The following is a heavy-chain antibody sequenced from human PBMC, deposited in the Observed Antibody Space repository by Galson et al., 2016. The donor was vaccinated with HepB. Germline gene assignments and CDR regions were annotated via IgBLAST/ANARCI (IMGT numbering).Heavy chain of an antibody. D-gene: IGHD3-10*01. Sequence: SLRLSCAVPGVTFSSLSMNRVRQAPGKGLEWVSYLPSENNIKHYADSVRGRFTISRDNAKNSLYLQMNSLRVEDTAVYYCACNRRGVFLLDCWGQGTLVTVSS. CDR3: ACNRRGVFLLDC. J-gene: IGHJ4*02. V-gene: IGHV3-48*01. CDR1: GVTFSSLS. CDR2: LPSENNIK.